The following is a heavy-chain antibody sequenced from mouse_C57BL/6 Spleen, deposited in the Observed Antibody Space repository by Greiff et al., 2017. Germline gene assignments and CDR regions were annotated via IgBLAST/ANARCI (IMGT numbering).Heavy chain of an antibody. CDR3: ARSSYGNYDYFDY. CDR2: INYDGSST. J-gene: IGHJ2*01. Sequence: EVKVVESEGGLVQPGSSMKLSCTASGFTFSDYYMAWVRQVPEKGLEWVANINYDGSSTYYLDSLKSRFIISRDNAKNILYLQMSSLKSEDTATYYCARSSYGNYDYFDYWGQGTTLTVSS. CDR1: GFTFSDYY. D-gene: IGHD2-1*01. V-gene: IGHV5-16*01.